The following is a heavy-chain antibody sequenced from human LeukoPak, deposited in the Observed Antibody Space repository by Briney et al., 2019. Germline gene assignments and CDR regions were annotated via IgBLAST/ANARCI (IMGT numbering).Heavy chain of an antibody. CDR3: ARGYGLAAGTEFYDY. V-gene: IGHV1-8*01. CDR1: VYTFTSYD. D-gene: IGHD6-13*01. Sequence: GASVTVSFKSSVYTFTSYDINWVRQATGQGLEWMGWMNPNSGNTGYAQKFQSRVTMTRNTSISTAYMELSSLRSEDTAVYYCARGYGLAAGTEFYDYWGQGTLVTVSS. J-gene: IGHJ4*02. CDR2: MNPNSGNT.